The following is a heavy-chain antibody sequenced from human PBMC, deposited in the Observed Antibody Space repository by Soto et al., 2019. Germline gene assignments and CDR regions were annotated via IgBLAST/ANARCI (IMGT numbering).Heavy chain of an antibody. J-gene: IGHJ3*02. D-gene: IGHD1-20*01. Sequence: QVELVESGGGVVQPGRSLRLSCAVSGFIFSTYGMHWARQVPGKGLEWVAVIWYDGSKMYYADSVKGRFTISRDNSENILYLQMNSLRVEDTAVYYCARERYNWDDVAPGAFDIWGQGTMVTVSS. CDR1: GFIFSTYG. V-gene: IGHV3-33*01. CDR2: IWYDGSKM. CDR3: ARERYNWDDVAPGAFDI.